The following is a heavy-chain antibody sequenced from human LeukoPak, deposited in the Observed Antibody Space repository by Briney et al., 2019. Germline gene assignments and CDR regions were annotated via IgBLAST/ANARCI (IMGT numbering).Heavy chain of an antibody. D-gene: IGHD5-18*01. CDR1: GFTFSSYW. V-gene: IGHV3-7*04. CDR3: ARGLGPHSYGYTYGIGGFDY. J-gene: IGHJ4*02. CDR2: IKQDGSEK. Sequence: PGGSLRLSCAASGFTFSSYWMSWVRQAPGKGLEWVANIKQDGSEKYYVDSVKGRFTISRDNAKNSLYLQMNSLRAEDTAVYYCARGLGPHSYGYTYGIGGFDYWGQGTLVTVSS.